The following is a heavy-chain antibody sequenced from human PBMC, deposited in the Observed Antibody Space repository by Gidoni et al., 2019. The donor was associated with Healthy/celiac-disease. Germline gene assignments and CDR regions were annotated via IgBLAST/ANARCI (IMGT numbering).Heavy chain of an antibody. D-gene: IGHD6-19*01. Sequence: EVQLLESGGGLVQPGGSLRLSCAASGFPFSSYAMSWVRQAPGKGLEWVSAISGSGGSTYYADSVKGRFTISRDNSKNTLYLQMNSLRAEDTAVYYCAKGSEQLVIAVAGPPDYWGQGTLVTVSS. CDR2: ISGSGGST. CDR1: GFPFSSYA. V-gene: IGHV3-23*01. CDR3: AKGSEQLVIAVAGPPDY. J-gene: IGHJ4*02.